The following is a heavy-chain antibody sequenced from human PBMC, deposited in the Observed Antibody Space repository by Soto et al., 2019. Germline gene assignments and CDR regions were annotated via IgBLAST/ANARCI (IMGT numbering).Heavy chain of an antibody. D-gene: IGHD1-26*01. V-gene: IGHV1-18*04. CDR1: GYSFNNFG. J-gene: IGHJ4*02. Sequence: QVQLVQSGPEVKKPEASVKVSCKASGYSFNNFGIIWVRQAPGQGLEWMGWISGQIAKTNYAQKFQGKVTMTTDTSTSTAYMELNSLTSDDTAMYYCARGPPSGSFSLTPRYWGQGTLVTVSS. CDR3: ARGPPSGSFSLTPRY. CDR2: ISGQIAKT.